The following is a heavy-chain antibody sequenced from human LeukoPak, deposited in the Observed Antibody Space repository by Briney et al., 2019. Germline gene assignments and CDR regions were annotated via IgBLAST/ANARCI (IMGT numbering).Heavy chain of an antibody. CDR3: ARGSRIQLWSYTRRAPYDY. Sequence: SETLSLTCAVYGGSFSGYYWSWIRQPPGKGLEWIGEINHSGSTNYNPSLKSRVTISVDTSKNQFSLKLSSVTAADTAVYYCARGSRIQLWSYTRRAPYDYWGQGTLVTVSS. J-gene: IGHJ4*02. CDR2: INHSGST. D-gene: IGHD5-18*01. V-gene: IGHV4-34*01. CDR1: GGSFSGYY.